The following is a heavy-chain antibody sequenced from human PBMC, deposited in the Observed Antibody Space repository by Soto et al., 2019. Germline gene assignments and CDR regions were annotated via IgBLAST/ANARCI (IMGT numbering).Heavy chain of an antibody. V-gene: IGHV2-5*02. J-gene: IGHJ6*02. CDR2: IYWDDDK. D-gene: IGHD2-21*02. Sequence: QITLKESGPTLVKPTQTLTLTCTFSGLSLSTTGVGVGWIRQPPGKALEWLALIYWDDDKRYSPSLKSRLTITKDTSKNQVVLTMTNTDPVDTATYYCVQSRCGGDCLQSYSSHSYYGLDVWGQVTTVTVSS. CDR3: VQSRCGGDCLQSYSSHSYYGLDV. CDR1: GLSLSTTGVG.